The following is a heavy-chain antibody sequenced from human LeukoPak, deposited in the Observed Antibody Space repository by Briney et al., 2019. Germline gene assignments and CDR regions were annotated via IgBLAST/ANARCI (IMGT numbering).Heavy chain of an antibody. CDR1: GFAFSTYS. V-gene: IGHV3-48*01. CDR2: ISSGSSTI. Sequence: GGSLRLSCAASGFAFSTYSMNWVRQAPGKGLEWVSYISSGSSTIHYADPVMGRFTISRDDAKDSMYLQMNSLRAEDTAVYYCARGGRTYFDYWGQGTLVTVSS. D-gene: IGHD1-1*01. CDR3: ARGGRTYFDY. J-gene: IGHJ4*02.